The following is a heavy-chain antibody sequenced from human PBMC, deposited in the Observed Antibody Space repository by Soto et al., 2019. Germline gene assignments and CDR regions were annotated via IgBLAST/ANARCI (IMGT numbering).Heavy chain of an antibody. CDR1: GDSVSSYSAA. CDR2: TYYRSRFFS. V-gene: IGHV6-1*01. J-gene: IGHJ6*02. CDR3: ASSSLYGMDV. Sequence: SQTLSLTCAISGDSVSSYSAAWNWIRQSPSGGLEWLGRTYYRSRFFSDYAESVKSRIIINPDTSKNQFSLQLKSVTPEDTAVYYCASSSLYGMDVWGQGTTVTVSS.